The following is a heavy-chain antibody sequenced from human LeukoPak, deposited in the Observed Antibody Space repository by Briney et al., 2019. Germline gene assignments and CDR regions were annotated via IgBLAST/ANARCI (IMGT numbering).Heavy chain of an antibody. V-gene: IGHV4-59*01. CDR1: GGSISSYY. CDR3: AKLPFNRGHQK. CDR2: IYYSGST. D-gene: IGHD3-10*01. Sequence: SETLSLTCTVSGGSISSYYWSWIRQPPGKGLEWIGYIYYSGSTNYNPSLKSRVTISVDTSKNQFSLKLSSVTAADTAVYYCAKLPFNRGHQKWGQRTLVTVSS. J-gene: IGHJ4*02.